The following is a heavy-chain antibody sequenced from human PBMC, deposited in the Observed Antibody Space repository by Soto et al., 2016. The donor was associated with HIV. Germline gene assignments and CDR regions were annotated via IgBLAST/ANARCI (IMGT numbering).Heavy chain of an antibody. D-gene: IGHD2-15*01. V-gene: IGHV1-69*10. CDR3: ARDHCSGGTSFHLYYYYYMDV. Sequence: QVQLVQSGAEVKKPGSSVKVSCKASGGTFSSYAISWVRQAPGQGLEWMGGIIPILGIANYAQKFQGRVTITADKSTSTAYMELSSLRSEDTAVYYCARDHCSGGTSFHLYYYYYMDVWGKGTTVTVSS. J-gene: IGHJ6*03. CDR2: IIPILGIA. CDR1: GGTFSSYA.